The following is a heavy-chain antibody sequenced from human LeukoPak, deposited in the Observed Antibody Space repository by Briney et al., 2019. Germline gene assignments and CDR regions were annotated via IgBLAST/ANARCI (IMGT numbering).Heavy chain of an antibody. CDR1: GYRFTSYW. CDR3: ATTQFSGWNFDY. Sequence: GESLKISCKGSGYRFTSYWIACVRQMPGKGLEWMGSIYPGDSDTRYSPSFQGQVTISADKSITTAYLQWSSLKASDTAMYYCATTQFSGWNFDYWGQGALVTVSS. D-gene: IGHD6-19*01. V-gene: IGHV5-51*01. J-gene: IGHJ4*02. CDR2: IYPGDSDT.